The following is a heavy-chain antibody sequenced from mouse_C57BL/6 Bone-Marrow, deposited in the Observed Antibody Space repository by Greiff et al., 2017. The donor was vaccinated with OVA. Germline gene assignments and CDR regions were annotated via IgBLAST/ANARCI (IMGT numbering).Heavy chain of an antibody. CDR2: IYPRSGNT. CDR3: AREFDGYYAMDY. D-gene: IGHD2-3*01. V-gene: IGHV1-81*01. J-gene: IGHJ4*01. Sequence: QVQLKESGAELARPGASVKLSCKASGYTFTSYGISWVKQRTGQGLEWIGEIYPRSGNTYYNEKFKGKATLTADKSSSTAYMELRSLTSEDSAVYFCAREFDGYYAMDYWGQGTSVTVSS. CDR1: GYTFTSYG.